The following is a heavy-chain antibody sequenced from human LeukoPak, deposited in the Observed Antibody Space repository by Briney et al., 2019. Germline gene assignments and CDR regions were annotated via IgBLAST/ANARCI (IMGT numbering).Heavy chain of an antibody. Sequence: SETLSLTCAVSGYSISSGYYWGWIRQPPGKGLEWIGSIYHSGSTYYNPSLKSRVTISVDTSKNQFSLKLSSVTAADTAVYYCPRQTSSSSYYYYYYMDVWGKGTTVTVSS. CDR1: GYSISSGYY. J-gene: IGHJ6*03. CDR2: IYHSGST. D-gene: IGHD6-6*01. CDR3: PRQTSSSSYYYYYYMDV. V-gene: IGHV4-38-2*01.